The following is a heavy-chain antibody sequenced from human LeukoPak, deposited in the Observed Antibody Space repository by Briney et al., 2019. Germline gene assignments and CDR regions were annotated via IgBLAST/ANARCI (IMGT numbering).Heavy chain of an antibody. V-gene: IGHV5-51*01. D-gene: IGHD2-2*01. J-gene: IGHJ5*02. Sequence: GESLKISCQDSGFTLTNYWIGWVRQMPGKGLEWMGIIYPGDSDTRYSPSFQGQVTISADKSISTAYLQWSSLKASDTAMYYCARHPPYCSSTSCSDPWGQGTLVTVSS. CDR3: ARHPPYCSSTSCSDP. CDR1: GFTLTNYW. CDR2: IYPGDSDT.